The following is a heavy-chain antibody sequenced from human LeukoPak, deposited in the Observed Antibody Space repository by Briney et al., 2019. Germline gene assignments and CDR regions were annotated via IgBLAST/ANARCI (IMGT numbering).Heavy chain of an antibody. Sequence: SQTLSLTCTVSGGSISSGDYYWSWIRQPPGKGLEWIGYIYYSGRTYYNPSLKSRVTISVDTSKNQFSLKLSSVTAADTAVYYCAREFYGSGSSPLKYFDYWGQGTLVTVSS. V-gene: IGHV4-30-4*08. J-gene: IGHJ4*02. D-gene: IGHD3-10*01. CDR1: GGSISSGDYY. CDR3: AREFYGSGSSPLKYFDY. CDR2: IYYSGRT.